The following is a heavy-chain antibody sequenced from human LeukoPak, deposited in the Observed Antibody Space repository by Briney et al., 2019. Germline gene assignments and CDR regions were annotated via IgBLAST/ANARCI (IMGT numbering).Heavy chain of an antibody. CDR3: ARLDSSSPYYYYMDV. D-gene: IGHD6-13*01. Sequence: SETLSLTCTVSGGSISSYYWSWIRQPPGKGLEWIGYISYSGSTNYNPSLKSRVTISVDTSKNQFSLKLTSVTAADTAVYYCARLDSSSPYYYYMDVWGKGTTVTVSS. CDR1: GGSISSYY. J-gene: IGHJ6*03. V-gene: IGHV4-59*01. CDR2: ISYSGST.